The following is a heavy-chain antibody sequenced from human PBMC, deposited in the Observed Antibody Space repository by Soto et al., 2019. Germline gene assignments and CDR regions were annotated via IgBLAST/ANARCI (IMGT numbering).Heavy chain of an antibody. V-gene: IGHV3-74*01. J-gene: IGHJ4*02. D-gene: IGHD2-2*01. CDR3: ERNPDALHY. CDR2: INTDGSII. CDR1: GLIFSNYK. Sequence: EVQLVESGGGLVQPGESLRLSCAASGLIFSNYKMHWVRQAPGKGLVWVSRINTDGSIIDYADSVKGRFTVSRDNAKNPLYRKMNSLRADDTAVYYCERNPDALHYGGQETLVTFPS.